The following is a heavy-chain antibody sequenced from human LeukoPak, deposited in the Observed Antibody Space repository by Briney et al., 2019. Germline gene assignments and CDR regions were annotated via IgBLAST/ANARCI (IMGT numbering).Heavy chain of an antibody. J-gene: IGHJ4*02. CDR3: AKEFTSSGSYTNYFDY. V-gene: IGHV3-23*01. CDR1: GFTFDSYG. D-gene: IGHD1-26*01. Sequence: GGSLRLSCTASGFTFDSYGMAWVRQAPGKGLEWVASIYGSGIETFYADSVKARFTVSRDNSKNTLYLQLSSLRAEDTAVYYCAKEFTSSGSYTNYFDYWGQGTLVTVSS. CDR2: IYGSGIET.